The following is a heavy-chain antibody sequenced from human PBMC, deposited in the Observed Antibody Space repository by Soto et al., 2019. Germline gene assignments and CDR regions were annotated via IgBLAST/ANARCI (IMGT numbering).Heavy chain of an antibody. D-gene: IGHD3-16*01. Sequence: XGSLIPCCEASGFVSRACSMHWVRPDPGKGPDWRATIQYNAEDTFYADSGRGRLTSSRDNYRNHLTRRRNGLTPEDTALYYCLRVGGGYDYGNGLDAWGQGATVTVSS. CDR2: IQYNAEDT. CDR3: LRVGGGYDYGNGLDA. J-gene: IGHJ6*02. CDR1: GFVSRACS. V-gene: IGHV3-30*04.